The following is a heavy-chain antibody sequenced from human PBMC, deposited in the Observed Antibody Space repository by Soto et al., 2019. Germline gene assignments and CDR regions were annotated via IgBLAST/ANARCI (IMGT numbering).Heavy chain of an antibody. J-gene: IGHJ1*01. D-gene: IGHD4-17*01. V-gene: IGHV1-18*01. CDR2: ISAYNGNT. CDR3: ARDLYDYGDYLGPTQH. CDR1: GYTFTSYG. Sequence: QVQLVQSGAEVKKPGASVKVSCKASGYTFTSYGISWVRQAPGQGLEWMGWISAYNGNTNYAQKLQGRVTRTTDTSTSTAYMELRRLRSDDTAVYYCARDLYDYGDYLGPTQHWGQGTLVTVSS.